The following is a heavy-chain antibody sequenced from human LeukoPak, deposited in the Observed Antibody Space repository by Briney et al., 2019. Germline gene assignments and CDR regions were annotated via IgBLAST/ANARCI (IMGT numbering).Heavy chain of an antibody. J-gene: IGHJ3*02. D-gene: IGHD3-10*01. Sequence: ASVKVSCKASGYTFTGYYMHWVRQAPGHGLEWMGWINPDSGGTNYAQKFQGRVTMTRDTSISTAYIELSRLRSDDTAVYYCARDRDPSSPYDAFDIWGQGTMVTVSS. CDR2: INPDSGGT. V-gene: IGHV1-2*02. CDR3: ARDRDPSSPYDAFDI. CDR1: GYTFTGYY.